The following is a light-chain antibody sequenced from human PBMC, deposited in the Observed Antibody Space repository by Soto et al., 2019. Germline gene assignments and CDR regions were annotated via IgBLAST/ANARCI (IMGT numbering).Light chain of an antibody. Sequence: DIQMTQSPSTLSASVGDRVTITCRASQNSNWLAWYQQKPGKTPDLLIYDASSLESGVPLRFSGSGSGTEFTLTISSLQTDDSATYYCQQYNDEPWTFCQGTKVEIK. CDR3: QQYNDEPWT. CDR1: QNSNW. V-gene: IGKV1-5*01. CDR2: DAS. J-gene: IGKJ1*01.